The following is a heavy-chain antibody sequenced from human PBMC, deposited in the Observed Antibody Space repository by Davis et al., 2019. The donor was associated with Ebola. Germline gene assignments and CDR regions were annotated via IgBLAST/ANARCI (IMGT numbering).Heavy chain of an antibody. CDR2: ISAYNGNT. V-gene: IGHV1-18*01. CDR3: ARGSGSRIIWFRESHFDY. J-gene: IGHJ4*02. CDR1: GYTFTSYA. D-gene: IGHD3-10*01. Sequence: ASVKVSCKASGYTFTSYAMHWVRQAPGQGLEWMGWISAYNGNTNYAQKLQGRVTMTTDTSTSTVYMELSSLRSEDTAVYYCARGSGSRIIWFRESHFDYWGQGTLVTVSS.